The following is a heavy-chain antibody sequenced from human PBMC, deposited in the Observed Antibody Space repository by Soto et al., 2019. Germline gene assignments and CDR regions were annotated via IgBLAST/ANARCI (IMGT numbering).Heavy chain of an antibody. Sequence: SQTLSLTCTVSGDNVNNGDYFCSWLRHSPGKGLEWLRYLSSTVCTYYSPYLKSRLHSSMDKAKNHFSLEMTSVPVAETAVYFCDTGAVVDAVAAFTRGLYP. CDR3: DTGAVVDAVAAFTRGLYP. CDR1: GDNVNNGDYF. CDR2: LSSTVCT. V-gene: IGHV4-30-4*01. D-gene: IGHD2-8*02. J-gene: IGHJ5*02.